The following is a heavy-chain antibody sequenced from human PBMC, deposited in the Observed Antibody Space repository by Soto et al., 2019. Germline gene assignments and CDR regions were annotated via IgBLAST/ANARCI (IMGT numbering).Heavy chain of an antibody. J-gene: IGHJ4*02. V-gene: IGHV4-30-4*01. CDR3: AREKGYISGPKNFDA. CDR2: IYDSGSS. CDR1: GGSVLSGDYF. Sequence: LSLSCPVSGGSVLSGDYFFVLSLQPPVKGLEWIGYIYDSGSSYYNPSLKSRVTMSVDTSKNQFSLKLRSVTAADTAMYYCAREKGYISGPKNFDAWGQGTLVTVHS. D-gene: IGHD5-12*01.